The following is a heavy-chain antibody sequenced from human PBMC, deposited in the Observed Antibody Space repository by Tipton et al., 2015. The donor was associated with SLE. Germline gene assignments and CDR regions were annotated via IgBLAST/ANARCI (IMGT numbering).Heavy chain of an antibody. J-gene: IGHJ4*02. V-gene: IGHV4-61*02. CDR2: IYTSGSI. CDR1: GGSISSGSYY. D-gene: IGHD3-3*01. CDR3: ARLGLWSGFFDH. Sequence: TLSLTCTVSGGSISSGSYYWSWIRQPAGKGLEWIGRIYTSGSINYNPSLKSRVTISVDTSKNQFSLKLSSVTAADTAVYYCARLGLWSGFFDHWGQGTLVTVSS.